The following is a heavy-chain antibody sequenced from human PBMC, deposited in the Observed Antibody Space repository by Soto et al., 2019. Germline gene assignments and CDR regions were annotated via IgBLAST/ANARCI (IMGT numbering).Heavy chain of an antibody. CDR3: SKPHHDILTGYYKYYFDY. CDR2: IRGSGGST. Sequence: EVQLLESGGGLVQPGGSLRLSCAASGFTFSSYAMSWVRQAPGKGLEWVSAIRGSGGSTYYADSVKGRFTITRDNSKTTLYLQMNSLRAEDTAVYYCSKPHHDILTGYYKYYFDYWGQGTLVTVSS. J-gene: IGHJ4*02. V-gene: IGHV3-23*01. D-gene: IGHD3-9*01. CDR1: GFTFSSYA.